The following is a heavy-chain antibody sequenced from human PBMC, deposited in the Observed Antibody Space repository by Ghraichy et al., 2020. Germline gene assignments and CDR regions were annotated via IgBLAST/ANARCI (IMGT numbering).Heavy chain of an antibody. CDR3: ARDGDPMTTTYYYYYYGMDV. CDR1: GFTFSDYY. D-gene: IGHD4-17*01. Sequence: GGSLRLSCAASGFTFSDYYMSWIRQAPGKGLEWVSYISSSGSTIYYADSVKGRFTISRDNAKNSLYLQMNSLRAEDTAVYYCARDGDPMTTTYYYYYYGMDVWGQGTTVTVSS. CDR2: ISSSGSTI. J-gene: IGHJ6*02. V-gene: IGHV3-11*01.